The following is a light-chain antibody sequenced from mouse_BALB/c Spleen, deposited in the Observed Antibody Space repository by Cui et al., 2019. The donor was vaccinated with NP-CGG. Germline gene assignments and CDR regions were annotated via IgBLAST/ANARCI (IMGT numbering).Light chain of an antibody. V-gene: IGLV1*01. J-gene: IGLJ1*01. Sequence: QAVFTDESALTTSPGETVTLTCRSSTGAVTTRNYANWVQEKPDHLFTGLIGGTNNRTPGVPARFSGSLIGDKAALTITGAQTEDEAIYFCALWYSNHWVFGGGTKLTVL. CDR2: GTN. CDR1: TGAVTTRNY. CDR3: ALWYSNHWV.